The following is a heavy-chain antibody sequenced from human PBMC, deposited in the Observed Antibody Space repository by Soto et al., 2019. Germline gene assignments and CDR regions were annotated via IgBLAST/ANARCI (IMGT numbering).Heavy chain of an antibody. CDR3: TTMNDRDAFEI. V-gene: IGHV3-15*01. CDR1: LLNFNIAW. CDR2: IKNNADGGTA. D-gene: IGHD1-1*01. Sequence: EEQLVESGGGLVERGGSLRLSCAASLLNFNIAWLSWVRQAPGKGLEWVGRIKNNADGGTADSAAPVKARFIVSRDDSKSTLYLQMNSLKIEDTAMYDGTTMNDRDAFEIWGQGAMVTVSS. J-gene: IGHJ3*02.